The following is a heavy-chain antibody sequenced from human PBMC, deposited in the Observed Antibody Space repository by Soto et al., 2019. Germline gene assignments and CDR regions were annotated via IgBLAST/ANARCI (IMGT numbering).Heavy chain of an antibody. J-gene: IGHJ5*02. CDR3: AHTKDSSGFLTS. D-gene: IGHD3-22*01. V-gene: IGHV2-5*01. Sequence: SGPTLVNPTQTLTLTCSFSGFSLSAYGVRVIWFRQPPGETLEWLALIHWNDDKRYSPYLKSRLTITKDTSKNQVVLTLTNLDPLDTGTYLCAHTKDSSGFLTSWGQGILVTVFS. CDR2: IHWNDDK. CDR1: GFSLSAYGVR.